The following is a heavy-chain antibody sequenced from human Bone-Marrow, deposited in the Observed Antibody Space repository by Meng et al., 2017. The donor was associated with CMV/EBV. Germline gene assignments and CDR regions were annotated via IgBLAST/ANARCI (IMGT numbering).Heavy chain of an antibody. J-gene: IGHJ6*02. CDR3: ARDRGTFYGSGRHYNYYGMDV. Sequence: GESLKISCAASGFTFSSYGMHWVRQAPGKGLEWVAFIQYDGSNKYYADSVKGRFTISRDNSKNTLYLQMNSLRAEDTAVYYCARDRGTFYGSGRHYNYYGMDVWGQGTTVTVSS. D-gene: IGHD3-10*01. CDR2: IQYDGSNK. CDR1: GFTFSSYG. V-gene: IGHV3-30*02.